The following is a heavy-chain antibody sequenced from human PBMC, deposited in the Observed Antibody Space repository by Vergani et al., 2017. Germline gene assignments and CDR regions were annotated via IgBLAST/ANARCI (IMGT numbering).Heavy chain of an antibody. CDR2: ISSSSSYI. D-gene: IGHD3-3*01. V-gene: IGHV3-21*01. CDR1: GFTFSSYS. J-gene: IGHJ4*02. Sequence: EVQLVESGGGLVKPGGSLRLSCAASGFTFSSYSMNWVRQAPGKGLEWVSSISSSSSYIYYADSVKGRFTISRDNAKNSLYLQMNSLRAEDTAVYYCARDTLSYDFWSGDYGPPDYWGQGTLVTVSS. CDR3: ARDTLSYDFWSGDYGPPDY.